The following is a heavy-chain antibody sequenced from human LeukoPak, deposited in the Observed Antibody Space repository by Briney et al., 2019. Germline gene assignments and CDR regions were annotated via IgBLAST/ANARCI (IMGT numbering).Heavy chain of an antibody. J-gene: IGHJ3*02. CDR3: ARHWDFYDSSDYYLGNAFDI. D-gene: IGHD3-22*01. Sequence: SETLSLTCAVYGGSFSGYYWSWIRQPPGKGLEWIGEINHSGSTNYNPSLKSRVTISVDTSKNQFSLKLSSVTAADTAMYYCARHWDFYDSSDYYLGNAFDIWGQGTMVTVSS. CDR1: GGSFSGYY. CDR2: INHSGST. V-gene: IGHV4-34*01.